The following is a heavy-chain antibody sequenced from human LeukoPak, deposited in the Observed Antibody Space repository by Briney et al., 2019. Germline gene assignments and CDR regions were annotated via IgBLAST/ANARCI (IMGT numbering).Heavy chain of an antibody. Sequence: PGRSLRLSCAASGFTFRNYAMSWVRQAPGKGLEWVSALNAGGGSTHYADSVKGRFTISRDNSKNTLDLQMNSLGVEDTAVYYCAKGYTECSGGSCYGVYYFDYWGQGTLVTVSS. J-gene: IGHJ4*02. CDR2: LNAGGGST. D-gene: IGHD2-15*01. CDR1: GFTFRNYA. V-gene: IGHV3-23*01. CDR3: AKGYTECSGGSCYGVYYFDY.